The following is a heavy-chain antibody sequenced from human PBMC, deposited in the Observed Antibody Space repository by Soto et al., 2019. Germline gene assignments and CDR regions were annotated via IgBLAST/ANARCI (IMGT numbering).Heavy chain of an antibody. V-gene: IGHV3-64*01. CDR3: ARETVVVVAATAARYYYYMDV. CDR2: ISSNGGST. Sequence: PGGSLRLSCAASGFTFSSYAMRWVRQAPGKGLEYVSAISSNGGSTYYANSVKGRFTISRDNSKNTLYLQMGSLRAEDMAVYYCARETVVVVAATAARYYYYMDVWGKGTTVTVSS. D-gene: IGHD2-15*01. J-gene: IGHJ6*03. CDR1: GFTFSSYA.